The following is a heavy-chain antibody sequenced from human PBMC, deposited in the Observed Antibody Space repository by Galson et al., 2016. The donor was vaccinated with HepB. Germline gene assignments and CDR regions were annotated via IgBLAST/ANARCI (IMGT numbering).Heavy chain of an antibody. V-gene: IGHV4-39*01. CDR3: VRFLIQVTGSRDYGWFDP. CDR2: MYNSGGT. Sequence: SETLSLTCTVSGGSMSSSDFYWGWVRQPPGKGLEWIGNMYNSGGTYYSPSLKSRVTISVDTSKNQFSLRLSSLTAADTAVYYCVRFLIQVTGSRDYGWFDPWGQGTLVTVSS. CDR1: GGSMSSSDFY. D-gene: IGHD3-9*01. J-gene: IGHJ5*02.